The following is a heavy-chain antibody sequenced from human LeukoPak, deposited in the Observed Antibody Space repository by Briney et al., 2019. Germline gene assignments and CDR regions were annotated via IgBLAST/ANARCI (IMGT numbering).Heavy chain of an antibody. CDR3: LSRLSPYCSGGTCSIVHFDY. CDR2: ISYDGSHK. J-gene: IGHJ4*02. V-gene: IGHV3-30-3*01. Sequence: GESLRLSCAASGFTFRSYAMHWVRQAPGKGLEWVAVISYDGSHKYYADSVKGRFTISRDNSKNTLYLQMNSLRAEDTAVYYCLSRLSPYCSGGTCSIVHFDYWGQGTLVTVSS. CDR1: GFTFRSYA. D-gene: IGHD2-15*01.